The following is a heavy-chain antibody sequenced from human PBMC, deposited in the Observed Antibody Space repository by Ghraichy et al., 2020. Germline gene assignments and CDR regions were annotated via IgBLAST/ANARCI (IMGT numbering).Heavy chain of an antibody. Sequence: SVKVSCAASRISFSTSALSWVRQAPGKGLEWVSAISSSGDTAYYADSVKGRFTISRDNSKNTLFLQMNSLRGEDTATYYCANPGSGGYPAPFDHWGQGTLVTVSS. V-gene: IGHV3-23*01. D-gene: IGHD6-19*01. J-gene: IGHJ4*02. CDR1: RISFSTSA. CDR3: ANPGSGGYPAPFDH. CDR2: ISSSGDTA.